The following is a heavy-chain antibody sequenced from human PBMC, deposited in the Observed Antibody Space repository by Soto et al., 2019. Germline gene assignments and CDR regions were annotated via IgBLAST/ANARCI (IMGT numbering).Heavy chain of an antibody. D-gene: IGHD3-10*01. CDR1: GFTFTSSA. J-gene: IGHJ4*02. V-gene: IGHV1-58*01. CDR2: IVVGSGNT. Sequence: SVKVSCKASGFTFTSSAVQWVLQARGQRLEWIGWIVVGSGNTNYAQKFQERVTITRDMSTSTAYMELSSLRSEDTAVYYCAKTYLGSFHFDHWGQGILVTVS. CDR3: AKTYLGSFHFDH.